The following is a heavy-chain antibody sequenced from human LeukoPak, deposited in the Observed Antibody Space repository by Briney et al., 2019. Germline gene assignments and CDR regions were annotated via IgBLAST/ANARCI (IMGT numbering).Heavy chain of an antibody. V-gene: IGHV3-7*03. Sequence: GGSLRLSCEGSACIFSGHWMNWVRQTPGKGLEWVASIKEDGSERQYVDSVKGRFSISRDNTKGSLFLQLNSLRAEDTAVYYCARYYYGSGTTDPEDYYYGMDVWGQGTTVTVSS. CDR1: ACIFSGHW. CDR2: IKEDGSER. CDR3: ARYYYGSGTTDPEDYYYGMDV. J-gene: IGHJ6*02. D-gene: IGHD3-10*01.